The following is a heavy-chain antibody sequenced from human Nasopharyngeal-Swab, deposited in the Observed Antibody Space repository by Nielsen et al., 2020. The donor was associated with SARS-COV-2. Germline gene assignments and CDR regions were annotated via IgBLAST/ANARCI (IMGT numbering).Heavy chain of an antibody. J-gene: IGHJ4*02. D-gene: IGHD5-18*01. V-gene: IGHV3-21*01. CDR3: ARGDTDLVTIRDY. Sequence: GESLKISCAASGFTFSSYSMNSVRQAPGKRLEWVSCISSGRTSIYYADSVKGRFTISRDNAKNSLYLQMNSLRAEDTAVYYCARGDTDLVTIRDYWGQGTLVTVSS. CDR1: GFTFSSYS. CDR2: ISSGRTSI.